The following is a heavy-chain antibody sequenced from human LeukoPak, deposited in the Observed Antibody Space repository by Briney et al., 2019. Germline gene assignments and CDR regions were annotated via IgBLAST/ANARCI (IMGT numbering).Heavy chain of an antibody. V-gene: IGHV4-34*01. D-gene: IGHD6-6*01. Sequence: SETLSLTCAVSGGSFSRPFWSWIRQTPGKGLEWIGEIDHSGRTDYNPSLEGRVTMSVDTSKNQFSLRLTSVTAADTAVYYCARHGPHSSSPPYYYYYYMDVWGKGTTVTVSS. CDR2: IDHSGRT. CDR3: ARHGPHSSSPPYYYYYYMDV. J-gene: IGHJ6*03. CDR1: GGSFSRPF.